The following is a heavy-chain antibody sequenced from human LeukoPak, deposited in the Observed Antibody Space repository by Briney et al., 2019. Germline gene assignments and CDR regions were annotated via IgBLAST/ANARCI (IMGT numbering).Heavy chain of an antibody. V-gene: IGHV3-23*01. J-gene: IGHJ4*02. CDR1: GFTFSSYA. CDR2: ISGSGGRT. D-gene: IGHD5-24*01. Sequence: GGSLRLSCAASGFTFSSYAMSWVRQAPGKGLEWVSAISGSGGRTYYADSVKGRFTISRDNSKDTLYLQMSSLRAEDTAVYYCVKDSEMAPKWGALDYWGQGTLVTVSS. CDR3: VKDSEMAPKWGALDY.